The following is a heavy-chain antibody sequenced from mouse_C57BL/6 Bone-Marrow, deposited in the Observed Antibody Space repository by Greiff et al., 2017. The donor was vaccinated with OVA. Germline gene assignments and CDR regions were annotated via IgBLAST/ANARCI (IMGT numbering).Heavy chain of an antibody. CDR3: ARERNYGSSYWYFDV. D-gene: IGHD1-1*01. V-gene: IGHV1-63*01. Sequence: QVHVKQSGAELVRPGTSVKMSCKASGYTFTNYWIGWAKQRPGHGLEWIGDIYPGGGYTNYNEKFKGKATLTADKSSSTAYMQFSSLTSEDSAIYYCARERNYGSSYWYFDVWGTGTTVTVSS. CDR2: IYPGGGYT. J-gene: IGHJ1*03. CDR1: GYTFTNYW.